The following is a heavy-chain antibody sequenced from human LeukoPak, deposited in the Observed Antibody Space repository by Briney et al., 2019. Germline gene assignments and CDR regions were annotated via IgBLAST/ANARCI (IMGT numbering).Heavy chain of an antibody. CDR2: IYTSGDT. CDR3: ARGRRGIAVARKYYFDY. D-gene: IGHD6-19*01. J-gene: IGHJ4*02. V-gene: IGHV4-61*02. CDR1: GGSFSSRPYY. Sequence: PSETLSLTCTVSGGSFSSRPYYWSWIRQPAGKGLEWIGRIYTSGDTDYNPSLKSRVSISVDTSKNQFSLKLSSVTAADTAVYYRARGRRGIAVARKYYFDYWGQGTLVTVSS.